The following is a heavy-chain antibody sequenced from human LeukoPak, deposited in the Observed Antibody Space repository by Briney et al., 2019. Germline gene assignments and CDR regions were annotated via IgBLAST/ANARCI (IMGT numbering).Heavy chain of an antibody. V-gene: IGHV3-48*04. Sequence: GGSLRLSCAASRFTFSSYSMNWVRQAPGKGLEWVSYISSSGSTIYYADSVKGRFTISRDNAKNSLYLQMNSLRAEDTAVYYCVIAVAGWYFDYWGQGTLVTVSS. D-gene: IGHD6-19*01. J-gene: IGHJ4*02. CDR3: VIAVAGWYFDY. CDR1: RFTFSSYS. CDR2: ISSSGSTI.